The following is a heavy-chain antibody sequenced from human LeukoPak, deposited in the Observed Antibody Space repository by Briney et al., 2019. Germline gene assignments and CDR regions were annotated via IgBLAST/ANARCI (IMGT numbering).Heavy chain of an antibody. D-gene: IGHD2-15*01. Sequence: GMSLRLSCAASGFTFSSYAMHWVRQAPGKGLDWVAVIWYDGSNKYYADSEKGRFTISRDNSKNTLYLQMNSLRAEDTAVYYCARDGENIVVVVAATLNYYFDYWGQGTLVTASS. V-gene: IGHV3-30-3*01. CDR2: IWYDGSNK. CDR1: GFTFSSYA. J-gene: IGHJ4*02. CDR3: ARDGENIVVVVAATLNYYFDY.